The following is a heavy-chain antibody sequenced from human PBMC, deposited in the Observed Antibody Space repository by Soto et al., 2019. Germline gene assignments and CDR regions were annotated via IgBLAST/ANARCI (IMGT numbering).Heavy chain of an antibody. Sequence: SETLSLTCAVSGYSVSSGYYWGWIRQPPGKGLEWIGSIYHSGSTYYNPSLKSRVTISVDTSKNQFSLKLSSVTAADTAVYYCGRDTMSLVVITTRDAFDIWGQGTMVTVSS. V-gene: IGHV4-38-2*02. D-gene: IGHD3-22*01. CDR3: GRDTMSLVVITTRDAFDI. CDR2: IYHSGST. J-gene: IGHJ3*02. CDR1: GYSVSSGYY.